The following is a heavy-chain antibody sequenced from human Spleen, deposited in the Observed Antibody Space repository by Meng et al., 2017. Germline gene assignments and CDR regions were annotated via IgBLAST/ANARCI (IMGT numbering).Heavy chain of an antibody. V-gene: IGHV3-23*01. CDR3: ARDFLDYYGMDV. CDR2: ISGSGGST. CDR1: GFTFSSYA. Sequence: GESLKISCAASGFTFSSYAMSWVRQAPGKGLEWVSAISGSGGSTYYADSVKGRFTISRDNSKNTLYLQMNSLRAEDTAVYYCARDFLDYYGMDVWGQGTTVTVSS. D-gene: IGHD2/OR15-2a*01. J-gene: IGHJ6*02.